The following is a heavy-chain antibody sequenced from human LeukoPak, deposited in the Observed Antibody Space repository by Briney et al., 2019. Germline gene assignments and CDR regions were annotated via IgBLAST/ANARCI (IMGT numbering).Heavy chain of an antibody. J-gene: IGHJ4*02. Sequence: ASVTVSFKASGYTFTSYGISWVRQAPGQGLEWMGWISAYNGNTNYPQKLQGRVTMTTDTSTSTAYMELRSLRSDDTAVYYCARGGGRGRGVTIYYFDYWGQGTLVTVSS. CDR2: ISAYNGNT. CDR1: GYTFTSYG. CDR3: ARGGGRGRGVTIYYFDY. D-gene: IGHD5-18*01. V-gene: IGHV1-18*01.